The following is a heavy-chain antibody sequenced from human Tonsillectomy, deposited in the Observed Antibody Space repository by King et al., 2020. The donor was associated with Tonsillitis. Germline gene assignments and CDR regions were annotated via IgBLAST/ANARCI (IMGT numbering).Heavy chain of an antibody. CDR2: VSFDGRNN. V-gene: IGHV3-30-3*01. Sequence: VQLVESGGGVVQPGRSLRLSCAASGFTFSSFAMHWFRQAPGEGLEGGAVVSFDGRNNYSADSVKGRLTISRDNSKNTLYLQMNSLRAGDTAVYYCARDFVQDFYYYMDVWGKGTTVTVSS. CDR3: ARDFVQDFYYYMDV. J-gene: IGHJ6*03. CDR1: GFTFSSFA. D-gene: IGHD1-1*01.